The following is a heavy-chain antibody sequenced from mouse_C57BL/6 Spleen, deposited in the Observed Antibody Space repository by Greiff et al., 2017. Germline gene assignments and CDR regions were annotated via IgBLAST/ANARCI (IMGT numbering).Heavy chain of an antibody. CDR3: AREGLRFYAMDY. D-gene: IGHD2-2*01. Sequence: EVKLMESEGGLVQPGSSMKLSCTASGFTFSDYYMAWVRQVPEKGLEWVANINYDGSSTYYLDSLKSRFIISRDNAKNILYLQMSSLKSEDTATYYCAREGLRFYAMDYWGQGTSVTVSS. CDR1: GFTFSDYY. J-gene: IGHJ4*01. V-gene: IGHV5-16*01. CDR2: INYDGSST.